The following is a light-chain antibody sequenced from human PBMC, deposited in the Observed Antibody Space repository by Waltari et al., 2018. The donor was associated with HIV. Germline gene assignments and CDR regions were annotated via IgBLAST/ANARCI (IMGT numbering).Light chain of an antibody. J-gene: IGLJ2*01. CDR1: SSKLGDGYH. V-gene: IGLV1-40*01. CDR2: SNT. CDR3: QSYDSGLSEGV. Sequence: QSVLTQPPPVSLAPGQRVAISCTGSSSKLGDGYHVHWYQQHPGAAPKLLIFSNTNRPSGVPDRFSGSKSGTSASLAITGVQAEDEAVYYCQSYDSGLSEGVFGGGTKLAVL.